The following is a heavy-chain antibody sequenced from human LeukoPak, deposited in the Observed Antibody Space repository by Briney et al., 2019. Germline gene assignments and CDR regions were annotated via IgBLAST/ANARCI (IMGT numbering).Heavy chain of an antibody. Sequence: NPSETLSLTCAVYGGSFSGYYWSWIRQPPGKGLEWIGEISDSGSTNYNPSLKNRATILIDTSKKQISLDLYSVTAADTAVYYCARGLGFCSGGNCYPSNGVDVWGQGTTVSVSS. D-gene: IGHD2-15*01. J-gene: IGHJ6*02. V-gene: IGHV4-34*01. CDR3: ARGLGFCSGGNCYPSNGVDV. CDR2: ISDSGST. CDR1: GGSFSGYY.